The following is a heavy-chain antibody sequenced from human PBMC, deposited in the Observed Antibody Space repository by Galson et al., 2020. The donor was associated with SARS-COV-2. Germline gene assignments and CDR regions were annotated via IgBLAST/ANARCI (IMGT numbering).Heavy chain of an antibody. V-gene: IGHV5-51*01. CDR3: ATGEDGYSSGWYGGHYFDY. D-gene: IGHD6-19*01. J-gene: IGHJ4*02. CDR1: GYSFTSYW. Sequence: GESLKISCKGSGYSFTSYWIGWVRQMPGKGLEWMGIIYPSDSATKYSPSFQGQVTISADKSISTAYLQWSSLKASDTAMYYCATGEDGYSSGWYGGHYFDYWGQGTLVTVSS. CDR2: IYPSDSAT.